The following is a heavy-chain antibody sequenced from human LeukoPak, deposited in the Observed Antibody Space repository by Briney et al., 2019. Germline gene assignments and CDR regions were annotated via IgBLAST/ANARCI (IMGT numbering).Heavy chain of an antibody. D-gene: IGHD4-17*01. V-gene: IGHV1-18*01. CDR2: INPYNGKT. J-gene: IGHJ4*02. CDR1: GYTFTTYV. CDR3: ARVSTYGDFDF. Sequence: ASVKVSGKASGYTFTTYVTTWVRQAPGQGLEWMGWINPYNGKTNITQKVQGRVTMTTETSTSTAYMELRSLRSDDTAVYYCARVSTYGDFDFWGQGTLVAASS.